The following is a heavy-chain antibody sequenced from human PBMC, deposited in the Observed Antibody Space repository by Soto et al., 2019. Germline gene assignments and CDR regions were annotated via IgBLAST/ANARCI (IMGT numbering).Heavy chain of an antibody. CDR2: LYYSGST. CDR1: GGSISSSSYY. D-gene: IGHD3-3*01. J-gene: IGHJ5*02. Sequence: PSETLSLTCTVSGGSISSSSYYWGWIRQPPGKGLEWIGSLYYSGSTYYNPSLKSRVTISVDTSKNQFSLKLSSVTAADTAVYYCARHAIFGNCFDPWGQGTLVTVS. V-gene: IGHV4-39*01. CDR3: ARHAIFGNCFDP.